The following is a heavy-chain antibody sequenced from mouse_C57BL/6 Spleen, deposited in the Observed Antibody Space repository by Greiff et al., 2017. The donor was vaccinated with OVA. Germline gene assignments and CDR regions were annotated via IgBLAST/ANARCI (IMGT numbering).Heavy chain of an antibody. D-gene: IGHD3-2*02. CDR1: GFSLTSYG. CDR3: ARHGGSSGYVDAMDY. Sequence: VKLVESGPGLVAPSQSLSITCTVSGFSLTSYGVHWVRQPPGTGLEWLVVIWSDGSTTYNSALKSRLSISKDNSKSQVFLKMNRLQTDDTAMYYGARHGGSSGYVDAMDYWGQGTSVTVSS. J-gene: IGHJ4*01. V-gene: IGHV2-6-1*01. CDR2: IWSDGST.